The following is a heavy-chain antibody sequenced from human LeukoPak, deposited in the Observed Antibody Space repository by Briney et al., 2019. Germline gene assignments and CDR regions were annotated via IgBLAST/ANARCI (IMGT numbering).Heavy chain of an antibody. CDR2: IYYSGST. J-gene: IGHJ4*02. CDR1: SGSISSYS. CDR3: ARADYGSSPDY. D-gene: IGHD3-10*01. V-gene: IGHV4-59*01. Sequence: SETLSLTCTVSSGSISSYSWSWIRQPPGKRLEWIGFIYYSGSTNYNPSLKSRVAISVDTSKNQFSLKLTSVTAADTAVYYCARADYGSSPDYWGQGTLVTVSS.